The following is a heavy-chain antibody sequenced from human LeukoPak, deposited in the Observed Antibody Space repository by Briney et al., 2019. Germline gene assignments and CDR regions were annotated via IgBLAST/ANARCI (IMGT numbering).Heavy chain of an antibody. D-gene: IGHD2-2*02. CDR1: GFTWGSYS. CDR3: ANTILTGAL. J-gene: IGHJ4*02. CDR2: ISSSSSHI. V-gene: IGHV3-21*01. Sequence: TGGPLRLSCEVSGFTWGSYSMNGVGQPPGKGLEWVSSISSSSSHIYYADSVKGRFTISRDNAKNSLYLQMNSLRAEDTAVYYCANTILTGALWGQGTLVTVSS.